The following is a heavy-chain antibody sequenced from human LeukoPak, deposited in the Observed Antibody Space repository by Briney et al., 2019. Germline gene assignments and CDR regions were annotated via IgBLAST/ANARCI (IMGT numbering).Heavy chain of an antibody. CDR1: GYTFTSYG. D-gene: IGHD5-12*01. J-gene: IGHJ5*02. CDR3: ARNARYSGYGPRTTNWFDP. CDR2: ISAYNGNT. V-gene: IGHV1-18*01. Sequence: ASVKVSCKASGYTFTSYGISWVRQAPGQGLEWMGWISAYNGNTNYAQKLQGRVTMTTDTSTSTAYMELSSLRSEDTAVYYCARNARYSGYGPRTTNWFDPWGQGTLVTVSS.